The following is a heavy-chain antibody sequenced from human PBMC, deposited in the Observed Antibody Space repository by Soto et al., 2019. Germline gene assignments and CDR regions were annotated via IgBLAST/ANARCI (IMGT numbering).Heavy chain of an antibody. V-gene: IGHV4-34*01. CDR1: GGSFSGYS. Sequence: AETLSLTCTVYGGSFSGYSWSWIRQRPGKGLEWIGEINHSGSTNYSPSLRSRVTMSGDTSNNRFSLRLTSVTAADTAVYFCARVGPTSSWDFWGQGTLVTVSS. D-gene: IGHD1-26*01. J-gene: IGHJ4*02. CDR3: ARVGPTSSWDF. CDR2: INHSGST.